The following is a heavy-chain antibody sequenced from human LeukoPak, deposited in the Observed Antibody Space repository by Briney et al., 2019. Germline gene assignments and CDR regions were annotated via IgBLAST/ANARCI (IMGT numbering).Heavy chain of an antibody. V-gene: IGHV4-39*01. CDR3: ARHVWGSYRYFDY. J-gene: IGHJ4*02. D-gene: IGHD3-16*02. CDR1: GGSISSSSYY. Sequence: SETLSLTCTVSGGSISSSSYYWGWIRQPPGKGLEWIGSIYYSGSTYYNPSLKSRVTISADTSKNQFSLKLSSVTAAGTAVYYCARHVWGSYRYFDYWGQGTLVTVSS. CDR2: IYYSGST.